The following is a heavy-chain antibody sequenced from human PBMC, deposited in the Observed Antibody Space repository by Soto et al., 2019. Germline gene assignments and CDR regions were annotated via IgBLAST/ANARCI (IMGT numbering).Heavy chain of an antibody. V-gene: IGHV1-69*08. CDR3: ARDRYCSGGSCYSGPTEGYYMDV. J-gene: IGHJ6*03. D-gene: IGHD2-15*01. CDR2: IISILGIA. Sequence: QVQLVQSGAEVKKPGSSVKVSCKASGGTFSSYTISWVRQAPGQGLEWMGRIISILGIANYAQKFQGRVTITADKSTSIAYMELSSLRSEDTAVYYFARDRYCSGGSCYSGPTEGYYMDVWGTGATVTLSS. CDR1: GGTFSSYT.